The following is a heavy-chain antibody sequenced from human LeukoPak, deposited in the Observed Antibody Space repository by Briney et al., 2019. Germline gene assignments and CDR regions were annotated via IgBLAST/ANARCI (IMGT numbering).Heavy chain of an antibody. CDR1: GFSLSTSGVG. D-gene: IGHD3-9*01. J-gene: IGHJ4*02. V-gene: IGHV2-5*02. CDR3: ARSPYYDILTGSRGTFDY. Sequence: SGPTLVKPTQTLTLTCTFSGFSLSTSGVGVGWIHQPPGKALEWLALIYWDDDKRYSPSLKSRLTITKDTSKNQVVLTMTNMDPVDTATYYCARSPYYDILTGSRGTFDYWGQGTLVTVSS. CDR2: IYWDDDK.